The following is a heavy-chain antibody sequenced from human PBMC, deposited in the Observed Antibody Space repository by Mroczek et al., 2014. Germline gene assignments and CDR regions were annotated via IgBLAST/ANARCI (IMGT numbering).Heavy chain of an antibody. CDR1: VSSFSCCW. D-gene: IGHD3-10*01. Sequence: SGGGLGPAWGVPSDSPVQPLVSSFSCCWMSWVRQAPGKGLEWVANIKQDGSEKYYADSVKGRFTISRDNAKSSVYLQMNSLRVEDTAVYYCARVDASYYGPGTTGGFDPWGQGTQVTVTS. J-gene: IGHJ5*02. V-gene: IGHV3-7*05. CDR3: ARVDASYYGPGTTGGFDP. CDR2: IKQDGSEK.